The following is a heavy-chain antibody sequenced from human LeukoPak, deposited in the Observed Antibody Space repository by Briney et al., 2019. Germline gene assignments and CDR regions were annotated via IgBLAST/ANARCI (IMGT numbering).Heavy chain of an antibody. CDR2: IKAYSGGT. V-gene: IGHV1-2*02. J-gene: IGHJ4*02. Sequence: SVKVSCMHYGYTVTGYYMHLVRQAPGPGIEWVGWIKAYSGGTNYAQKFQDRVTMTRDTSISTAYMELNRLRSDDTAVYYCARDRDYGSGIFDYWGQGTLVTVSS. CDR1: GYTVTGYY. D-gene: IGHD3-10*01. CDR3: ARDRDYGSGIFDY.